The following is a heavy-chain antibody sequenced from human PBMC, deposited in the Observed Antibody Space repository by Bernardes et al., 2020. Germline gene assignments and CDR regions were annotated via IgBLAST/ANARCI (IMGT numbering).Heavy chain of an antibody. V-gene: IGHV3-15*07. Sequence: GGSLRLSRVGSGFTFSNAWMNWVRQAPGKGLEWVGRVKSKVDGGTIDYAAPVKGRFTISRDDSKNMFYLQMNSLKIEDTAVYYCVTGGYFLDFWGRGTLVTVSS. CDR1: GFTFSNAW. D-gene: IGHD3-16*01. CDR2: VKSKVDGGTI. J-gene: IGHJ4*02. CDR3: VTGGYFLDF.